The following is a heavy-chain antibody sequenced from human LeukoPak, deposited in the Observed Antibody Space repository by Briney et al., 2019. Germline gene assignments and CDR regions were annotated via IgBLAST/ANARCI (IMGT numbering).Heavy chain of an antibody. CDR2: ISSRSTVI. Sequence: GGSLRLSCAASGFSFSSYSMNWVRQAPGRGLEWVASISSRSTVIFYADSLKGRFTISRDSAENSLYLQMISLRAEDTAVYYCARGGAGATKDDTFDIWGQGTMVTVSS. D-gene: IGHD1-1*01. V-gene: IGHV3-21*01. CDR1: GFSFSSYS. CDR3: ARGGAGATKDDTFDI. J-gene: IGHJ3*02.